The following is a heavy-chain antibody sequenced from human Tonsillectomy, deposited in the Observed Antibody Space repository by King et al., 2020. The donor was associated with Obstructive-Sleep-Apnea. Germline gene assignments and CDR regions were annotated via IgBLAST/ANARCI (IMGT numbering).Heavy chain of an antibody. V-gene: IGHV4-59*01. Sequence: VQLQESGPGLVKPSETLSLTCTVSGGSISSYYWSWIRQPPGKGLEWIGYIYYSGSTNYNPSLKSRVTISVDTSKNQFSLKLSSVTASDTAVYYCARANQYYDSSGYETNWFDPWGQGTLVTVSS. CDR3: ARANQYYDSSGYETNWFDP. D-gene: IGHD3-22*01. CDR2: IYYSGST. CDR1: GGSISSYY. J-gene: IGHJ5*02.